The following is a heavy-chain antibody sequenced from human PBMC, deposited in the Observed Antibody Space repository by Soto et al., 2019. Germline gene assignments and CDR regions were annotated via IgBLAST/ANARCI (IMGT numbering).Heavy chain of an antibody. CDR2: IHGEGAGS. Sequence: EVELLESGGGLVQPGGSVRLSRAASGFTFRNYAMSWVRQAPGKGLEWVSSIHGEGAGSFYADAVKGRFTVSRDDSKETLYRQMSSLRVDDTAVYYCVKDGVARNGNWDWFDPWGQGTLVTVAS. V-gene: IGHV3-23*01. CDR3: VKDGVARNGNWDWFDP. CDR1: GFTFRNYA. J-gene: IGHJ5*02. D-gene: IGHD6-19*01.